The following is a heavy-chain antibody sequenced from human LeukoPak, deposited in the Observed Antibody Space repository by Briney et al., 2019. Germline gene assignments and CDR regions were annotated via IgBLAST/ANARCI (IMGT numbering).Heavy chain of an antibody. Sequence: KSGGSLRLSCAASGFTFTNYAMNWVRQAPGKGLEWVSAISGSGGSTYYTDSVKGRFTISRDDSRDTVYLQMNSLRAEDTAVYYCAKDRSSNWYDKYFQHWGQGTLVTVSS. CDR2: ISGSGGST. CDR1: GFTFTNYA. J-gene: IGHJ1*01. D-gene: IGHD6-13*01. CDR3: AKDRSSNWYDKYFQH. V-gene: IGHV3-23*01.